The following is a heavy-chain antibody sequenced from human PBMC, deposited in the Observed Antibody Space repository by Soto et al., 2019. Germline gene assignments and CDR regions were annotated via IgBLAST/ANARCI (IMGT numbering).Heavy chain of an antibody. V-gene: IGHV3-23*01. CDR1: GFSFSTFE. Sequence: VHLLESGGDLVQPGGSLRLSCAASGFSFSTFEMTWVRQAPGKGLEWVSGVTSSGDHTYYADSVKGRFTIFRDNSKNTLSLQMNSLKTDDTAVYYCIKGGWLDFWGQGTLVTVSS. D-gene: IGHD6-19*01. J-gene: IGHJ4*02. CDR2: VTSSGDHT. CDR3: IKGGWLDF.